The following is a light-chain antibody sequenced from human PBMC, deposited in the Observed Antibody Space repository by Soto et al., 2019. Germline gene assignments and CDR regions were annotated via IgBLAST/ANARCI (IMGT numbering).Light chain of an antibody. CDR1: QGISRA. J-gene: IGKJ5*01. Sequence: AIPLTQSPSSLSASVGDRVTITCRASQGISRALAWYQQKPGKPPKLLINDASSLESGIPSRFSGSGSGTDFTLTISSLQPEDFATYYCQQFKSYPITFGRGTRLEIK. CDR3: QQFKSYPIT. V-gene: IGKV1-13*02. CDR2: DAS.